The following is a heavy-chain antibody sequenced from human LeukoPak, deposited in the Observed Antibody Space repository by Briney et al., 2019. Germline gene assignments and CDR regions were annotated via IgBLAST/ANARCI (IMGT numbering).Heavy chain of an antibody. CDR1: GFSFSNHY. Sequence: RPGGSLRLSCAASGFSFSNHYMRWIRQAPGKGLEWVANINEDGSNKWHLGSVKGRFTVSRDNARNALYLQMNSLRVEDTAVYYCTRVIVAVPGYFDYFDFWGQGALVTVSS. J-gene: IGHJ4*02. V-gene: IGHV3-7*01. CDR2: INEDGSNK. D-gene: IGHD6-19*01. CDR3: TRVIVAVPGYFDYFDF.